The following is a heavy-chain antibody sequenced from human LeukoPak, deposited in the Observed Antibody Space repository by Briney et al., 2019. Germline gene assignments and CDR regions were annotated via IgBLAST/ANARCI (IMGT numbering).Heavy chain of an antibody. V-gene: IGHV4-34*01. CDR1: GGSFSGYY. CDR2: INHTGST. Sequence: SETLSLTCAVYGGSFSGYYWSWIRQPPGKGLEWIGEINHTGSTNYNPSLKSRVTISVDTSKNQFSLKLSSVTAADTAVYYCARRAHYYGSGSYYNWGYYFDYWGQGPRSPSPQ. CDR3: ARRAHYYGSGSYYNWGYYFDY. D-gene: IGHD3-10*01. J-gene: IGHJ4*02.